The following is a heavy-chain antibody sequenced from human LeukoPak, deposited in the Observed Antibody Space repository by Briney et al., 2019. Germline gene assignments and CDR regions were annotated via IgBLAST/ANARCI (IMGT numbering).Heavy chain of an antibody. CDR1: GFTFSSYG. CDR2: ISYDGSNK. CDR3: AKEDYGDYYFDH. V-gene: IGHV3-30*18. Sequence: GRSLRLSCAASGFTFSSYGIHWVRQAPGKGLEWVAVISYDGSNKYYADSVKGRFTISRDNSKNTLYLQMNSLSAEDAAVYYCAKEDYGDYYFDHWGQGTLVIVSS. D-gene: IGHD4-17*01. J-gene: IGHJ4*02.